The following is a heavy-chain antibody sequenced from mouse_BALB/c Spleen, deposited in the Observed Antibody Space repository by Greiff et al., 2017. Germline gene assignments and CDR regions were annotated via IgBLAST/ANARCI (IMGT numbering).Heavy chain of an antibody. CDR2: IFPGSGNT. CDR1: GYSFTSYY. D-gene: IGHD2-3*01. J-gene: IGHJ1*01. V-gene: IGHV1-66*01. CDR3: ARGGWQRIDWYFDV. Sequence: QVQLKESGPELVKPGASVKISCKASGYSFTSYYIHWVKQRPGQGLEWIGWIFPGSGNTKYNEKFKGKATLTADTSSSTAYMQLSSLTSEDSAVYFCARGGWQRIDWYFDVWGAGTTVTVSS.